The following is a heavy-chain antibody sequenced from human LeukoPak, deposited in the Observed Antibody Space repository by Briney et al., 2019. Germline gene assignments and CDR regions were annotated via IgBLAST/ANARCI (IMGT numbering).Heavy chain of an antibody. CDR1: GYTFTSYG. J-gene: IGHJ5*02. CDR2: ISAYNGDT. CDR3: ARVNWNDGGFDP. V-gene: IGHV1-18*01. D-gene: IGHD1-1*01. Sequence: ASVKVSCKASGYTFTSYGINWVRQAPGQGLEWMGWISAYNGDTNYAQKLQGRVTMTTDTSTSTAYMELRSLRSDDTAVYYCARVNWNDGGFDPWGQGTLVTVSS.